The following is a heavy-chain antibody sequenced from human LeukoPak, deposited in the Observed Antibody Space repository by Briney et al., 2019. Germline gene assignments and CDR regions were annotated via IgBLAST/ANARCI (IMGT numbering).Heavy chain of an antibody. Sequence: QAGGSLRLSCAASGFTFSSYAMSWVRQAPGKGLEWVSAISASGGSTYYADSVKGRFTISRDNSQNTLYLQVNSLRAEDTAVYYCATDDYYDSSGNDWGQGTLVTVSS. D-gene: IGHD3-22*01. V-gene: IGHV3-23*01. CDR1: GFTFSSYA. CDR3: ATDDYYDSSGND. CDR2: ISASGGST. J-gene: IGHJ4*02.